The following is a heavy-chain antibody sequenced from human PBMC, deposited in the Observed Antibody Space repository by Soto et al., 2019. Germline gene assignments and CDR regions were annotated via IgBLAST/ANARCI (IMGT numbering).Heavy chain of an antibody. CDR1: GFTFSSYA. Sequence: GGSLRLSCAASGFTFSSYAMHWVRQAPGKGLEWVAVISYDGSNKYYADSVKGRFTISRDNSKNTLYLQMNSLRAEDTAVYYCARDLCHYKPGAFHYYGMDVWGQGTTVTVSS. D-gene: IGHD3-3*02. CDR2: ISYDGSNK. CDR3: ARDLCHYKPGAFHYYGMDV. J-gene: IGHJ6*02. V-gene: IGHV3-30-3*01.